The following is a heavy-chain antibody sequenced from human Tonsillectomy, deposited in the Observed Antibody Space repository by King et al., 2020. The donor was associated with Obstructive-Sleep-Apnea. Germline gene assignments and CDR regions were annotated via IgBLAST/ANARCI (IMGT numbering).Heavy chain of an antibody. CDR2: TCTSGA. V-gene: IGHV4-31*03. CDR1: VASIDVVGYC. J-gene: IGHJ4*02. CDR3: ARDRATVAYFDY. Sequence: QLQESGPGLVRPSQTLSLTFTVSVASIDVVGYCWTWIRQHPGTGLGWIGYTCTSGAYYNSSLKSRLTMSVDTFKNQSSRKFSSVTAADTAVYYCARDRATVAYFDYWGQGTLVTVSS. D-gene: IGHD4-23*01.